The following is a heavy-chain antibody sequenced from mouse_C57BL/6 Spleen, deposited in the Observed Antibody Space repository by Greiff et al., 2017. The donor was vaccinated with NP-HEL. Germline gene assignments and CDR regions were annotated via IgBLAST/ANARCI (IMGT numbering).Heavy chain of an antibody. J-gene: IGHJ2*01. CDR2: ISSGGSYT. D-gene: IGHD3-2*02. CDR3: ARTAQARDYFDY. CDR1: GFTFSSYG. Sequence: EVQVVESGGDLVKPGGSLKLSCAASGFTFSSYGMSWVRQTPDKRLEWVATISSGGSYTYYPDSVKGRFTISRDNAKNTLYLQMSSLKSEDTAMYYCARTAQARDYFDYWGQGTTRTVSS. V-gene: IGHV5-6*01.